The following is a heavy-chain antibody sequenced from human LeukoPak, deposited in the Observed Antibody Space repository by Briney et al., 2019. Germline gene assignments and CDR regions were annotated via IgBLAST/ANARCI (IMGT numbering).Heavy chain of an antibody. CDR2: INAGNGNT. D-gene: IGHD3-22*01. CDR3: ARGSGYVNAFDI. V-gene: IGHV1-3*01. Sequence: ASVKVSCKASGYTVTSYAMYWVRQAPGQRLEWMGWINAGNGNTKYSQKFQGRVTISRDTSASTVYTELSSLRSEDTAVYYCARGSGYVNAFDIWGQGTMVTVSS. CDR1: GYTVTSYA. J-gene: IGHJ3*02.